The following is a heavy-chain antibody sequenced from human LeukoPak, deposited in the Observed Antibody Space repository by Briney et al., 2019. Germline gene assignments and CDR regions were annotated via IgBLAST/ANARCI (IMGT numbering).Heavy chain of an antibody. J-gene: IGHJ6*03. CDR3: ARQGSSSLDYYYYYMDV. Sequence: GESLQISCKGSGYSFTSYWIGWGRQVPGKGLEWMGIIYPGDSDTRYSPSFQRQVAISADKSISTAYLQWSSLKASDTAMYYCARQGSSSLDYYYYYMDVWGKGTTVTVSS. D-gene: IGHD6-6*01. CDR2: IYPGDSDT. V-gene: IGHV5-51*01. CDR1: GYSFTSYW.